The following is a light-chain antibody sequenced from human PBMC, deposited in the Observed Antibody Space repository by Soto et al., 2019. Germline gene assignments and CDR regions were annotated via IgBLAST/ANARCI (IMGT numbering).Light chain of an antibody. V-gene: IGLV2-23*01. J-gene: IGLJ1*01. Sequence: QSALTQPASVSGSPGQSITISCTGTSIDVGSYNLVSWYQQHPGKAPKLMIYEDSKRPSGVSNRFSGSKSGNTASLTISGLQAEDEADYYCCSFAGSSPLYVFGTGTKLTVL. CDR2: EDS. CDR3: CSFAGSSPLYV. CDR1: SIDVGSYNL.